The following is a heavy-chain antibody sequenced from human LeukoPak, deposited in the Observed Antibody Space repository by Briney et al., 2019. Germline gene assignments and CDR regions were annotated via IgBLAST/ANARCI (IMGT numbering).Heavy chain of an antibody. D-gene: IGHD2-15*01. CDR3: ARYFRGYYRIDY. CDR2: ISGSGSTK. J-gene: IGHJ4*02. Sequence: GGSLRLSCAASGFTFSSCQMNWVRQAPGKGLEWVSYISGSGSTKYYADSVRGRFTISRDNAKDSLFLQMNSLRAEDTAVYYCARYFRGYYRIDYWGQGTLVTVSS. V-gene: IGHV3-48*03. CDR1: GFTFSSCQ.